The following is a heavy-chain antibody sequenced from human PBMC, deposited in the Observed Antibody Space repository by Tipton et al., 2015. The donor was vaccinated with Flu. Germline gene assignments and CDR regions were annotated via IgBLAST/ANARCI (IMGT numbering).Heavy chain of an antibody. CDR3: ARDDGDYGSESYHYYYGMDV. CDR1: GGSISSSSYF. Sequence: LRLSCTVSGGSISSSSYFWGWIRQPPGKGLEWIGRIYTSGSTNYNPSLKTRVTISVDTSKNQFSLKLSSVTAADTAVYYCARDDGDYGSESYHYYYGMDVWGQGTTVTVSS. CDR2: IYTSGST. V-gene: IGHV4-61*02. J-gene: IGHJ6*02. D-gene: IGHD3-10*01.